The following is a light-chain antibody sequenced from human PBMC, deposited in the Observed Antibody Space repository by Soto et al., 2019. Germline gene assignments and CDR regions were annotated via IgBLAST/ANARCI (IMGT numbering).Light chain of an antibody. J-gene: IGLJ7*01. CDR2: VNSGGSH. CDR1: SGHSNYA. V-gene: IGLV4-69*01. CDR3: QTWGTGSAFVV. Sequence: QSLLTQSPSASASLGASVKLPCTLSSGHSNYAIAWHQQQPEKGPRYLMKVNSGGSHIKGDGIPDRFSGSSSGAERYLFISSLQSEDEADYYCQTWGTGSAFVVFGGGTQLTVL.